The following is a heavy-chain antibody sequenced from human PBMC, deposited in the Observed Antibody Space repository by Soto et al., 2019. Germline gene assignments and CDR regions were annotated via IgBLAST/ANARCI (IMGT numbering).Heavy chain of an antibody. Sequence: TLSLTCAVYGGSFSGYYWSWIRQPPGKGLEWLGEINHSGITDYNPSLKSRITISIDTSKKQFSLKLNSVTAADTAVYYCAIGPRMWLAGGGYWGQGTQVTVSS. V-gene: IGHV4-34*01. CDR1: GGSFSGYY. CDR2: INHSGIT. D-gene: IGHD6-19*01. CDR3: AIGPRMWLAGGGY. J-gene: IGHJ4*02.